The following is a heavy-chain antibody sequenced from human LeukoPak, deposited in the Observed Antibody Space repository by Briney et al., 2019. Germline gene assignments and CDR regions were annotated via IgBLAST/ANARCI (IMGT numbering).Heavy chain of an antibody. CDR2: ISISGTTI. CDR3: ARGGGSYSSPGNWFDP. CDR1: GFTFTDYY. Sequence: GGSLRLSCAASGFTFTDYYMSWIRQAPGKGLEWVSYISISGTTIYYADSVKGRFTISRDNSKNTLYLQMNSLRAEDTAVYYCARGGGSYSSPGNWFDPWGQGTLVTVSS. D-gene: IGHD1-26*01. J-gene: IGHJ5*02. V-gene: IGHV3-11*04.